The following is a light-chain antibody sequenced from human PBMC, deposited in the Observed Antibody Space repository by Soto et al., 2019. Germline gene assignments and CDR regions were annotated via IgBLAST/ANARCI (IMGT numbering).Light chain of an antibody. CDR1: QSVSNY. J-gene: IGKJ4*01. Sequence: DIVLTQSPATLSLSPGERATLSCRASQSVSNYVAWYQQKPGQAPRLLIYDTSHRASDAPVRFSGSGSGTDFALSISRLEPADFALYYCQQRGNWPPTFGGGTKVEIK. CDR2: DTS. V-gene: IGKV3-11*01. CDR3: QQRGNWPPT.